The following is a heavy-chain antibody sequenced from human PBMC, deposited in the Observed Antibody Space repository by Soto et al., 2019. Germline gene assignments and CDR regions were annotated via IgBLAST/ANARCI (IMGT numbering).Heavy chain of an antibody. CDR3: GRDGVGATPLAWFDP. CDR2: INPRSGDT. Sequence: QVQLVQSGAEVKKPGASVKVSCKASGYTFIGYYIHWVRQAPGQGLEWMGRINPRSGDTTYAQKFQGRLTITRDTSISPAYMELSSLRTDDTAVYYCGRDGVGATPLAWFDPWGQGSLVTVSS. J-gene: IGHJ5*02. D-gene: IGHD1-26*01. CDR1: GYTFIGYY. V-gene: IGHV1-2*06.